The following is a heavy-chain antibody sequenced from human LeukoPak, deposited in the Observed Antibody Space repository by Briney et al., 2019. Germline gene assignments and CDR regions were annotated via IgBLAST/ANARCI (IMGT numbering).Heavy chain of an antibody. CDR2: ISSSSSYI. CDR3: ARVGTGYNGPFDY. D-gene: IGHD3/OR15-3a*01. J-gene: IGHJ4*02. Sequence: PGGSLRLSCSVSGFTFSGHAMHWVRQAPGKGLEWVSSISSSSSYIYYADSVKGRFTISRDNAKNSLYLQMNSLRAEDTAVYYCARVGTGYNGPFDYWGQGTLVTVSS. CDR1: GFTFSGHA. V-gene: IGHV3-21*01.